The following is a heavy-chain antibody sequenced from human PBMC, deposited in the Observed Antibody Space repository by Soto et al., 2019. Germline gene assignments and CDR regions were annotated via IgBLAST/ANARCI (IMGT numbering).Heavy chain of an antibody. CDR1: GFTFSSYG. Sequence: GGSLRLSCAASGFTFSSYGMHWVRQAPGKGLEWVAVISYDGSNKYYADSVKGRFTISRDNSKNTLYLQMNSLRAEDTAVYYCAKDLYDGVVVAATLDYWGQGTLVTVSS. CDR2: ISYDGSNK. J-gene: IGHJ4*02. D-gene: IGHD2-15*01. CDR3: AKDLYDGVVVAATLDY. V-gene: IGHV3-30*18.